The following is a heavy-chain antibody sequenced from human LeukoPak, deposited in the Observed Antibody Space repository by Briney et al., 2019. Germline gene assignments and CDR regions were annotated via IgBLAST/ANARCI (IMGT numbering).Heavy chain of an antibody. V-gene: IGHV4-59*12. J-gene: IGHJ3*02. CDR1: GGSISSYY. CDR3: ASGCSGGSCYHDAFDI. D-gene: IGHD2-15*01. Sequence: SETLSLTCTVSGGSISSYYWSWIRQPPGKGLEWIGYIYYSGSTNYNPSLKSRVTISVDTSKNQFSLKLSSVTAADTAVYYCASGCSGGSCYHDAFDIWGQGTMVTVSS. CDR2: IYYSGST.